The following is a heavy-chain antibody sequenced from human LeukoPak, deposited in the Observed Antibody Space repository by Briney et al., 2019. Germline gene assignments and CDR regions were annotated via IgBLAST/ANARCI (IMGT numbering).Heavy chain of an antibody. D-gene: IGHD6-13*01. V-gene: IGHV5-51*01. CDR3: ARHGLGSSWFGFDY. CDR2: INPGDSDP. J-gene: IGHJ4*02. Sequence: GESPKISCKGSGYSFTTYWIGWVRQMPGRGLEWVGIINPGDSDPRYRPSFQGQVTISADKSISTAYLQWSSLKASDTAMYYCARHGLGSSWFGFDYWGQGTLVTVSS. CDR1: GYSFTTYW.